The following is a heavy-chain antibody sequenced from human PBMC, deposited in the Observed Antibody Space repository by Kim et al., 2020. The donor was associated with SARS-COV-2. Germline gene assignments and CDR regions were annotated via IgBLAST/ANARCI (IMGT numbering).Heavy chain of an antibody. CDR3: ARGGDYVGWFDP. Sequence: SVKVSCKASGGTFSSYAISWVRQAPGQGLEWMGGIIPIFGTANYAQKFQGRVTITADESTSTAYMELSSLRSEDTAVYYCARGGDYVGWFDPWGQGTLVTVSS. V-gene: IGHV1-69*13. D-gene: IGHD4-17*01. J-gene: IGHJ5*02. CDR2: IIPIFGTA. CDR1: GGTFSSYA.